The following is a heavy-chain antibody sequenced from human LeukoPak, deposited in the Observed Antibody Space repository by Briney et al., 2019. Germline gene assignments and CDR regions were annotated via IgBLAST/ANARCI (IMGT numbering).Heavy chain of an antibody. J-gene: IGHJ4*02. Sequence: GGSLRLSCAASGLTFSNAWMSWVRQAPGKGLEWVGLIKSKTDGGTTDYAAPVKGRFTISRDDSKNTLYLQMNSLRAEDTAVYYCAKAAPPLLWFGAPDYWGQGTLVTVSS. D-gene: IGHD3-10*01. CDR2: IKSKTDGGTT. V-gene: IGHV3-15*01. CDR1: GLTFSNAW. CDR3: AKAAPPLLWFGAPDY.